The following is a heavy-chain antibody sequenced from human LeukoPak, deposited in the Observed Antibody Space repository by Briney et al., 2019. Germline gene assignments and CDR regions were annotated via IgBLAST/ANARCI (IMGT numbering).Heavy chain of an antibody. CDR1: GGSFSGYY. J-gene: IGHJ4*02. Sequence: SETLSLTCAVYGGSFSGYYWSWIRQPPGKGLEWIGEINHSGSTYYNPSLKSRVTISVDTSKNQFSLKLSSVTAADTAVYYCARAIIAVAGVYYFDYWGQGTLVTVSS. V-gene: IGHV4-34*01. D-gene: IGHD6-19*01. CDR3: ARAIIAVAGVYYFDY. CDR2: INHSGST.